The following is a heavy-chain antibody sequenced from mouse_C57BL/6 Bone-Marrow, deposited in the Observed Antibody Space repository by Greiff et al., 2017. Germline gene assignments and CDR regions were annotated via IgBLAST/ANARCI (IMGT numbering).Heavy chain of an antibody. CDR1: GYSFTGYY. CDR2: INPSTGGT. J-gene: IGHJ3*01. CDR3: ARSLRRWCAY. V-gene: IGHV1-42*01. Sequence: VQLQQSGPELVKPGASVKISCKASGYSFTGYYMNWVKQSPEKSLEWIGEINPSTGGTTYNQKFKAKATLTVDKSASTAYMQLKSLTSKDSAVYDFARSLRRWCAYWGQGTLVTVSA. D-gene: IGHD2-12*01.